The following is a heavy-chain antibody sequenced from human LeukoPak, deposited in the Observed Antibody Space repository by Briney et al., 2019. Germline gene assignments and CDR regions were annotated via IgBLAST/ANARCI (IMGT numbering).Heavy chain of an antibody. CDR3: AYTSGYDFSSYYYYYMYV. D-gene: IGHD5-12*01. J-gene: IGHJ6*03. CDR2: ISSDSSYI. Sequence: GGSLRLSCAASGFILSSYSMNWVRHAPGKGLEWVSSISSDSSYIYYTDSVKGGFTISRDNAKSSLYLQMNTLSDEDTALYYCAYTSGYDFSSYYYYYMYVWGKGTTVTGSS. CDR1: GFILSSYS. V-gene: IGHV3-21*03.